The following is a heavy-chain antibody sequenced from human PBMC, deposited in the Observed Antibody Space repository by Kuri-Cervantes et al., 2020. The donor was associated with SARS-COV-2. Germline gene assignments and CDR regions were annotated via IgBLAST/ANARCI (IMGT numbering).Heavy chain of an antibody. D-gene: IGHD3-10*01. V-gene: IGHV2-70*11. CDR3: ARAYGSGNYRLDY. J-gene: IGHJ4*02. Sequence: SGPTLVKPTQTLTLTCTSSGFSLSTSGMCVSWIRQPPGKALEWLARIDWDDDKYYSTSLTTRLTVSKDTSRNQVVLTMTNMDPADTATYYCARAYGSGNYRLDYWGQGTLVTVSS. CDR2: IDWDDDK. CDR1: GFSLSTSGMC.